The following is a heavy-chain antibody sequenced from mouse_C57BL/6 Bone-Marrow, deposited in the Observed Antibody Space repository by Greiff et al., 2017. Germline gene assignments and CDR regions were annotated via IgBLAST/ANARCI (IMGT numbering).Heavy chain of an antibody. Sequence: VQLQQSDAELMKPGASVKISCKVSGYTFTDHTIHWMKQRPEQGLEWIGYIYPGDGSTKYNEKFKGKATLTADKSSSTAYMQLNSLTSEDAAVYYCARRGYDGNAMDYWGQGTSVTVSS. V-gene: IGHV1-78*01. CDR1: GYTFTDHT. J-gene: IGHJ4*01. D-gene: IGHD2-2*01. CDR3: ARRGYDGNAMDY. CDR2: IYPGDGST.